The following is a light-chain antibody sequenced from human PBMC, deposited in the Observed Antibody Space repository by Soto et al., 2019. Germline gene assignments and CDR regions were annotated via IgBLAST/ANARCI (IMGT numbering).Light chain of an antibody. V-gene: IGKV4-1*01. CDR2: WAS. Sequence: DIVMTQSPDSLAVSLGERATINCKSTQSVLYSSNNQNYLAWYQQKPGQPPKLLIYWASTRESGVPDRLSGSGSGTDFTLTISSLQAEDVAVYYCQHYYSTPYTFGQGTKVEIK. CDR1: QSVLYSSNNQNY. J-gene: IGKJ2*01. CDR3: QHYYSTPYT.